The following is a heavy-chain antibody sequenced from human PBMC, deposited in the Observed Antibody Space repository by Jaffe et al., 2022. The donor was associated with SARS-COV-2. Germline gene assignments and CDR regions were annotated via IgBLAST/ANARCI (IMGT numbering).Heavy chain of an antibody. V-gene: IGHV1-46*01. CDR1: GYTFTSYY. J-gene: IGHJ4*02. CDR3: ARAYYSGSGSYQDY. CDR2: LNPSGGST. Sequence: QVQLVQSGADVKKPGASVKVSCKASGYTFTSYYIHWVRQAPGQGLEWMGLLNPSGGSTTYAQKFQDRLTMTRDTSTSTVYMELSSLRSEDTAVYYCARAYYSGSGSYQDYWGQGTQVTVSS. D-gene: IGHD3-10*01.